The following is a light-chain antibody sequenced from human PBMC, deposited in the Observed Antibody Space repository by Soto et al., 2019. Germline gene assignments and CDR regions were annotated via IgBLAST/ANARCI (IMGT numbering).Light chain of an antibody. Sequence: QLVLTQSSSASASLGSSVKLTCTLSSGHSSYIIAWHQQQPGKAPRYLMKLEGSGSYNKGSGVPDRFSGSSSGADRYLTISHLQSEDEADYYCETWDSNIVFGGGTKLTVL. CDR3: ETWDSNIV. CDR1: SGHSSYI. V-gene: IGLV4-60*03. J-gene: IGLJ2*01. CDR2: LEGSGSY.